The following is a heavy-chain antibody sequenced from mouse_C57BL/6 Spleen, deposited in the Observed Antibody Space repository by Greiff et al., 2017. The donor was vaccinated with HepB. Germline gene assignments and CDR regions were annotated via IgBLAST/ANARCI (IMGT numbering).Heavy chain of an antibody. CDR3: TRKSTRASY. V-gene: IGHV1-4*01. D-gene: IGHD3-1*01. Sequence: VQLQQSGAELVKPGASVKMSCKASGYTFTSYTMHWVKQRPGQGLEWIGYINPSSGYTKYNQKFKDKATLTADKSFSTAYMQLSSLLSEDSAVYYCTRKSTRASYWGQGTTLTVSS. CDR2: INPSSGYT. CDR1: GYTFTSYT. J-gene: IGHJ2*01.